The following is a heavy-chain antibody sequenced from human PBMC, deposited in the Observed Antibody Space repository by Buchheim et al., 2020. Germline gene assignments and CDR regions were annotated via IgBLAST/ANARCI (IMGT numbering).Heavy chain of an antibody. D-gene: IGHD6-19*01. CDR1: GFSFNDYG. Sequence: VQLLESGGGLVQPEGSLRLSCAASGFSFNDYGMHWVRQAPGKGLEWVSAISASGDVTFDADSVMGRFTVSRDNSRRVLYLQMNRLQAEDTAVYYCAKSPVGGWYVDHWGQGT. V-gene: IGHV3-23*01. J-gene: IGHJ4*02. CDR2: ISASGDVT. CDR3: AKSPVGGWYVDH.